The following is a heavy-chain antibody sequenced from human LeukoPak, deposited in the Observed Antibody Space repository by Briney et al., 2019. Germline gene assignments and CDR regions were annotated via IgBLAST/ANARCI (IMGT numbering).Heavy chain of an antibody. Sequence: SETLSLTCTVSGGSISSYYWSWIRQPPGKGLEWSGYIYYSGSTNYNPSLKSRVTISVDPSKNQFSLKLSSVTAADTAVYYCARDSPHSGRVDWGQGTLVTVSS. CDR2: IYYSGST. J-gene: IGHJ4*02. D-gene: IGHD1-26*01. CDR1: GGSISSYY. CDR3: ARDSPHSGRVD. V-gene: IGHV4-59*01.